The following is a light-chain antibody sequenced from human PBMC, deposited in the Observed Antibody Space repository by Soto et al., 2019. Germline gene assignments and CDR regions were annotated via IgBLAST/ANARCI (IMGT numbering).Light chain of an antibody. CDR2: GAS. J-gene: IGKJ5*01. CDR3: QQYNNWPPVT. CDR1: QSVSSN. Sequence: EIVMTQSPATLSVSPGERVTLSCRASQSVSSNLAWYQQKSGQAPRLLIYGASTRATGIPARFSGSGSGTEFTLTISSLQSEDFAINYCQQYNNWPPVTFGQGTRLEIK. V-gene: IGKV3-15*01.